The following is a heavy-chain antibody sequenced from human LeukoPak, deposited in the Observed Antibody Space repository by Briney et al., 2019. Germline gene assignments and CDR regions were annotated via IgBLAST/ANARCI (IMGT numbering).Heavy chain of an antibody. Sequence: GGSLRLSCAASGFTFSSYWMHWVRQAPGKGLVWVSRINSDGSSTSYADSVKGRFTISRDNARNTLYLQMNSLRAEDTAVYYCARDGVWWAYMDVWGKGTTVTVSS. CDR1: GFTFSSYW. D-gene: IGHD2-21*01. CDR3: ARDGVWWAYMDV. V-gene: IGHV3-74*01. J-gene: IGHJ6*03. CDR2: INSDGSST.